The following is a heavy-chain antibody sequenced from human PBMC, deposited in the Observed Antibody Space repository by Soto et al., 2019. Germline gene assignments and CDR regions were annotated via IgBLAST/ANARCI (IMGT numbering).Heavy chain of an antibody. Sequence: QVQLVQSGAEVKKPGASVKVSCKASGYTFTSYDINWVRQATGQGLEWMGWMNPNSGNTGYAQKFQGRVTMTRNTTIITVYMELGSLRSEDTAVYYCASPARNYDFWSGYSFDIWGQGTMVTVSS. CDR1: GYTFTSYD. V-gene: IGHV1-8*01. CDR3: ASPARNYDFWSGYSFDI. CDR2: MNPNSGNT. J-gene: IGHJ3*02. D-gene: IGHD3-3*01.